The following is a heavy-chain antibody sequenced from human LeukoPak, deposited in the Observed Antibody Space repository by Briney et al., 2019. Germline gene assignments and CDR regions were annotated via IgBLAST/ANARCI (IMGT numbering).Heavy chain of an antibody. CDR3: AKKWGVGTTTLDYFDY. D-gene: IGHD1-26*01. CDR2: ISGSGGST. CDR1: GFTFSNYA. Sequence: GGSLRLSCAASGFTFSNYAMSWVRQAPGKGLEWVSGISGSGGSTYYADSVKGRFTISRDNSKNTLYLQMHRLTDEDTAVYYCAKKWGVGTTTLDYFDYWGQGNLVTVSS. J-gene: IGHJ4*02. V-gene: IGHV3-23*01.